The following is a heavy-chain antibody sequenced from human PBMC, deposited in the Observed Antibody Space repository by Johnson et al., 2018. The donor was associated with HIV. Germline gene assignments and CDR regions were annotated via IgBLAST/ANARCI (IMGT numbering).Heavy chain of an antibody. CDR3: ARGPAGRWLQTDAFDI. D-gene: IGHD5-24*01. CDR1: GFTFSSYA. Sequence: QMLLVESGGGGVQPGRSLRLSCAASGFTFSSYAMHWVRRAPGKGLEWLAVVSYDGSNKYYADSVKGRFTISRDNSKNTLYLQMNSLRAEDTAVYYCARGPAGRWLQTDAFDIWGQGTMVTVSS. V-gene: IGHV3-30*03. J-gene: IGHJ3*02. CDR2: VSYDGSNK.